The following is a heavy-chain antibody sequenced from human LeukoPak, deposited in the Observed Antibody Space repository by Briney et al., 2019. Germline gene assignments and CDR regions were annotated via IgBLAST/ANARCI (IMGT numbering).Heavy chain of an antibody. CDR2: ISAYNGNT. CDR3: ARGGYSDSDYYFDY. D-gene: IGHD4-11*01. Sequence: ASVTVSCKASGYSFTSYGISWVRQAPGQGLEWMGWISAYNGNTNYAQKLQGRVTMTTDTSTSTAYMELRSLRSDDTAVYYCARGGYSDSDYYFDYWGQGTLVTVSP. J-gene: IGHJ4*02. CDR1: GYSFTSYG. V-gene: IGHV1-18*01.